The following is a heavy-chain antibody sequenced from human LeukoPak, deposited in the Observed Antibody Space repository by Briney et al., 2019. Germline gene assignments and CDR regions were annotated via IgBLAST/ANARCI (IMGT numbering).Heavy chain of an antibody. D-gene: IGHD6-13*01. Sequence: ASVKVSCKASGYTFTSYYTHWVRQAPGQGLEWMGIINPSGGSTSYAQKFQGRVTMTRDMSTSTVYMELSSLRSEDTAVYYCARDGIAAAGYDYWGQGTLVTVSS. J-gene: IGHJ4*02. CDR3: ARDGIAAAGYDY. CDR1: GYTFTSYY. CDR2: INPSGGST. V-gene: IGHV1-46*01.